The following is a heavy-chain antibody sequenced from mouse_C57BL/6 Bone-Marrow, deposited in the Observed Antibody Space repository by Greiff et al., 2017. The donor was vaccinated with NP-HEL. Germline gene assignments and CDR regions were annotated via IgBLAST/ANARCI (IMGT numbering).Heavy chain of an antibody. J-gene: IGHJ4*01. V-gene: IGHV1-80*01. D-gene: IGHD4-1*01. CDR3: ARSDWVYAMDY. CDR1: GYAFSSYW. Sequence: VQRVESGAELVKPGASVKISCKASGYAFSSYWMNWVKQRPGKGLEWIGQIYPGDGDTNYNGKFKGKATLTADKSSSTAYMQLSSLTSEDSAVYFCARSDWVYAMDYWGQGTSVTVSS. CDR2: IYPGDGDT.